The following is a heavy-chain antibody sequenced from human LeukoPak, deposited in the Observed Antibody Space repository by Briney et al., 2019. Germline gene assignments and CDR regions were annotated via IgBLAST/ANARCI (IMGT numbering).Heavy chain of an antibody. CDR2: ISYDGSNK. V-gene: IGHV3-30-3*01. CDR1: GFSFRNHA. Sequence: GRSLRLSCAASGFSFRNHAMHWVRQAPGKGLEWVAVISYDGSNKYYVDSVKGRLTISRENSKNTLYLQMNSLRAEDTAVYYCAREEYNRMFFDYWGQGTLVTVSS. J-gene: IGHJ4*02. D-gene: IGHD1-14*01. CDR3: AREEYNRMFFDY.